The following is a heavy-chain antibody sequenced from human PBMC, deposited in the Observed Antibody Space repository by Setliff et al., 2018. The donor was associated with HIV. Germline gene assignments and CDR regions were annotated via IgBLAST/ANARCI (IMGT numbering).Heavy chain of an antibody. V-gene: IGHV3-23*01. CDR1: GFTFSTYA. J-gene: IGHJ3*02. CDR3: ARVLNTYTGDAFDI. CDR2: IVGSGGST. D-gene: IGHD2-2*02. Sequence: PGGSLRLSCAASGFTFSTYAMSWVRQAPGKGLEWVSAIVGSGGSTYYADSVKGRFTISRDNSKNTLYLQMNSLRAEDTAVYSCARVLNTYTGDAFDIWGQGTMVTVSS.